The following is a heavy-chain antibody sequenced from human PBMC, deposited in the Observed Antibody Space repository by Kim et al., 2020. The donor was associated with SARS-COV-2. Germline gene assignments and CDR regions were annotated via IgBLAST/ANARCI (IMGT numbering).Heavy chain of an antibody. J-gene: IGHJ5*02. V-gene: IGHV4-30-2*04. Sequence: GTPPHNPALKRRVTISGDTSKNPSSLKLSSGTAADTAVYYCAKVMSGFDPWGQGTLVTVSS. CDR3: AKVMSGFDP. CDR2: GTP.